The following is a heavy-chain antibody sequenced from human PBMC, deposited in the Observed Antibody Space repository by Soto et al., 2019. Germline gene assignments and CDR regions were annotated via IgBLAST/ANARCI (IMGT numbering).Heavy chain of an antibody. V-gene: IGHV2-70*01. CDR3: ARTRFSGYNKQFDY. D-gene: IGHD1-1*01. Sequence: SGPTLVNPTQTLTLHCTFSGLSLSSSAMCVSWIRQPPGKALEWLALIDWDDDKFYSTSLKTRLTISKDTSKNQVVLTVTNMDPVDTATYYCARTRFSGYNKQFDYWGQGTLVTVSS. J-gene: IGHJ4*02. CDR1: GLSLSSSAMC. CDR2: IDWDDDK.